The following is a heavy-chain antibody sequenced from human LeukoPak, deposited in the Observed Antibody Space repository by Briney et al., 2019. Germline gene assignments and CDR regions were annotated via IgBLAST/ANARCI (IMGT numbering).Heavy chain of an antibody. CDR1: GFTFSNYP. CDR3: ARDSSHYLGSSDY. Sequence: GGSLRLSCEASGFTFSNYPMSWVRQAPGRGLEWVSVISESGDVTHYADAMKGRFTISRDNAKNTLNLQMNSLRAEDTAIYYCARDSSHYLGSSDYWGQGTLVAVSS. J-gene: IGHJ4*02. V-gene: IGHV3-23*01. CDR2: ISESGDVT. D-gene: IGHD6-6*01.